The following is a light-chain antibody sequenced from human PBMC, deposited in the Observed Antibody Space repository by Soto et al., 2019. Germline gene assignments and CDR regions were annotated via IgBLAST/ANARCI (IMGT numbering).Light chain of an antibody. CDR3: RQYSSILT. CDR2: GAS. CDR1: QSVSSSY. Sequence: EIVLTQSPGTLSLSPGERATLSCRASQSVSSSYLAWYQQKPGQAPRLLIYGASSRATGIPDRFSGSGSGTDFTLTISRLKPKDFAVYGRRQYSSILTFGKRAKVDI. J-gene: IGKJ1*01. V-gene: IGKV3-20*01.